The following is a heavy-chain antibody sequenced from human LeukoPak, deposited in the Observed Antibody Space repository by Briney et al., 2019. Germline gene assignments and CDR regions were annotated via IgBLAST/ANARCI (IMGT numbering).Heavy chain of an antibody. CDR2: ISGSGGST. V-gene: IGHV3-23*01. J-gene: IGHJ4*02. CDR3: ARVDLLGQAAAVPFDY. CDR1: GFTFSSYS. D-gene: IGHD6-13*01. Sequence: GGSLRLSCAASGFTFSSYSMTWVRQAPGKGLEWVSAISGSGGSTYYADSVKGRFTISRDNSKNTLYLQMNSLRAEDTAVYYCARVDLLGQAAAVPFDYWGQGTLVTVSS.